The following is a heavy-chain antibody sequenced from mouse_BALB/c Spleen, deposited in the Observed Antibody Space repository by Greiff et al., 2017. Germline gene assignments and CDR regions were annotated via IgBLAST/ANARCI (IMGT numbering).Heavy chain of an antibody. CDR1: GFTFSDYY. D-gene: IGHD2-1*01. J-gene: IGHJ4*01. CDR3: ARERGNWAMDY. V-gene: IGHV5-4*02. CDR2: ISDGGSYT. Sequence: EVQLVESGGGLVKPGGSLKLSCAASGFTFSDYYMYWVRQTPEKRLEWVATISDGGSYTYYPDSVKGRFTISRDNAKNNLYLQMSSLKSEDTAMYYCARERGNWAMDYWGQGTSVTVSS.